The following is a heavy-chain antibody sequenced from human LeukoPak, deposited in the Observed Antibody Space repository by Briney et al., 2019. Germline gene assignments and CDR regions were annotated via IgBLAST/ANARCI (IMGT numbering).Heavy chain of an antibody. CDR1: GYSISSGYQ. J-gene: IGHJ6*02. CDR2: IYHSGSA. V-gene: IGHV4-38-2*02. D-gene: IGHD3-3*01. Sequence: PSETLSLTCGVSGYSISSGYQWAWIRQSPGKGLEWIGSIYHSGSAHYNPSLKSRVTISVETSKNQFSLNMYSVTAADTAVYYCAREMAIVVVPAAIHRRVPSLLRFLEWLLTVRSYGMDVWGQGTTVTVSS. CDR3: AREMAIVVVPAAIHRRVPSLLRFLEWLLTVRSYGMDV.